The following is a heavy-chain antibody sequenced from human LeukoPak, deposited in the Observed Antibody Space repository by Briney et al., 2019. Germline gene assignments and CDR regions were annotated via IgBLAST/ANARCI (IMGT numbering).Heavy chain of an antibody. J-gene: IGHJ4*02. CDR1: GYTFTSYG. Sequence: ASVKVSCRASGYTFTSYGISWVRQAPGQGLERMGWISAYNGNTNYAQKLQGRVTMTTDTSTSTAYMELRSLRSDDTAVYYCARPVRDLGPAATPPFGYWGQGTLVTVSS. D-gene: IGHD2-15*01. V-gene: IGHV1-18*01. CDR2: ISAYNGNT. CDR3: ARPVRDLGPAATPPFGY.